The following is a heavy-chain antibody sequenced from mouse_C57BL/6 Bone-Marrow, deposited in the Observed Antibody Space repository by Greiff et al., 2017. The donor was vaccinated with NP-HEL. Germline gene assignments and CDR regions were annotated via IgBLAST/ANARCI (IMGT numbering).Heavy chain of an antibody. D-gene: IGHD1-1*01. V-gene: IGHV1-80*01. J-gene: IGHJ2*01. Sequence: QVQLQQSGAELVKPGASVKISCKASGYAFSSYWMNWVKQRPGKGLEWIGQIYPGDGDTNYNGKFKGKATLTADKSSSTAYMQLSSLTSEDSAVYLCERWVHGSRHENYWGKGPTLTVPS. CDR2: IYPGDGDT. CDR3: ERWVHGSRHENY. CDR1: GYAFSSYW.